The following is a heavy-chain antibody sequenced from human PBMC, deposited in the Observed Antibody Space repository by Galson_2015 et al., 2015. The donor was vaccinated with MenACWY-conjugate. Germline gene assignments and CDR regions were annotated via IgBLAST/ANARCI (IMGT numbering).Heavy chain of an antibody. V-gene: IGHV5-10-1*01. CDR2: IDPSDSYT. CDR3: ARRDGDDGASYYYGMDV. J-gene: IGHJ6*02. D-gene: IGHD1-1*01. CDR1: GYRFSTYW. Sequence: QSGAEVKKPGDSLRISCKASGYRFSTYWITWVRRVPGKGLEWMGRIDPSDSYTKYSPSFQGHVTISVDKFINTAYLQWSSLKASDTAIYHCARRDGDDGASYYYGMDVWGQGTTVTVS.